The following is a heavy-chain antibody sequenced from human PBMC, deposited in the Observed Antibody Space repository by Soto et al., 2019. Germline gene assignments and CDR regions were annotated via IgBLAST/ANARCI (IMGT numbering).Heavy chain of an antibody. CDR3: AKAWGIDY. CDR1: GHTFTNYW. J-gene: IGHJ4*02. CDR2: IQPGDSDI. D-gene: IGHD7-27*01. Sequence: PGESLKISCKTSGHTFTNYWIGWVRQMPGKGLQWLGIIQPGDSDIRYNPSFEDKITISADKSIDAAYLQWHSLEAAGTAIYYCAKAWGIDYWGQGTLVTVSS. V-gene: IGHV5-51*01.